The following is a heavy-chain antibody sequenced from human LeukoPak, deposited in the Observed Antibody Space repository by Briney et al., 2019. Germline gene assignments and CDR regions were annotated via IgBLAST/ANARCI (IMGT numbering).Heavy chain of an antibody. V-gene: IGHV3-9*01. J-gene: IGHJ5*02. Sequence: QPGGSLRLSCAASGFTFDDYAMHWVRQAPGKGLEWVSGISWNSGSIGYADSVKGRFTISRDNAKNSLYLQMNSLRAEDTALYYCAKDIPGYSYGRAGIDAWGQGTLVTVSS. D-gene: IGHD5-18*01. CDR1: GFTFDDYA. CDR3: AKDIPGYSYGRAGIDA. CDR2: ISWNSGSI.